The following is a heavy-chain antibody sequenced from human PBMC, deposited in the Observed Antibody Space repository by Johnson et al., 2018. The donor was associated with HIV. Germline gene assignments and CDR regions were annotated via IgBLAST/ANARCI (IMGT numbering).Heavy chain of an antibody. V-gene: IGHV3-9*01. D-gene: IGHD6-19*01. CDR3: ARNDAVTGLKGAFDV. CDR1: GFTFDDYA. J-gene: IGHJ3*01. Sequence: VQLVESGGGLVQPGRSLRLSCAASGFTFDDYAMHWVRQAPGKGLEWVSGISWNSGSIGYADSVKGRFTISRDNAKNSLYLQMNSLRVEDTAVYYCARNDAVTGLKGAFDVWGQGTMVTVSS. CDR2: ISWNSGSI.